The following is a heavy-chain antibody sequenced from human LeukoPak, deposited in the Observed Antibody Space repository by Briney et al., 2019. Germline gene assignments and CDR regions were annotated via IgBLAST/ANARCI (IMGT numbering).Heavy chain of an antibody. CDR2: ISGSGGST. CDR3: AKGSDYYDSSGYSLAAFDI. J-gene: IGHJ3*02. CDR1: GFTFSSYA. D-gene: IGHD3-22*01. V-gene: IGHV3-23*01. Sequence: PGGSLRLSCAASGFTFSSYAMSWVRQAPGKGLEWVSAISGSGGSTYYADSVKGRFTISRDNSKNTLYLQMNSLRAEDTAVYYCAKGSDYYDSSGYSLAAFDIWGQGTMVTVSS.